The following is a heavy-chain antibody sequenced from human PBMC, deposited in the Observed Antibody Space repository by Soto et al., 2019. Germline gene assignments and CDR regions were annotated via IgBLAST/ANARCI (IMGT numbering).Heavy chain of an antibody. J-gene: IGHJ4*02. D-gene: IGHD7-27*01. CDR2: IIPILGIA. CDR1: GGTFSSYT. Sequence: QVQLVQSGAEVKKPGSSVKVSCKASGGTFSSYTISWVRQAPGQGLEWMGRIIPILGIANYAQKFQGRVTITADKSTSTAYMELSSLRSEDTAVYYCARDSYGKLGIAKFDYWGQGTLVTVSS. V-gene: IGHV1-69*08. CDR3: ARDSYGKLGIAKFDY.